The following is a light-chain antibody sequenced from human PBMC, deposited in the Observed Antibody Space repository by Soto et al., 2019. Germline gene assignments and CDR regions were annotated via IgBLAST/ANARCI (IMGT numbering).Light chain of an antibody. Sequence: QSALTQPASVSGSPGQSIAISCTGSGSDVGGYNYVSWYQQHPGKAPKLIIYGVSHRPSGVSPRFSASRSAYTASLTISGLQPEDEADYYCSSFTSSDFYVFGPGTKLPVL. CDR2: GVS. V-gene: IGLV2-14*01. J-gene: IGLJ1*01. CDR1: GSDVGGYNY. CDR3: SSFTSSDFYV.